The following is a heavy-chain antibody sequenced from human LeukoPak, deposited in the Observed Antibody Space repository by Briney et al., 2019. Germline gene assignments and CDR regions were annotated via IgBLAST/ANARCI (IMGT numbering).Heavy chain of an antibody. Sequence: QPSETLSLTCTVSSGSISGYYWSWVRQAPGKGLEWVSSTSDSDGSTYYADSVKGRFTISRDISKNTLYLQMNSLRAEDTAVYYCAKDTTSGTFDYWGQGTLVTVSS. V-gene: IGHV3-23*01. CDR2: TSDSDGST. CDR3: AKDTTSGTFDY. D-gene: IGHD1-1*01. CDR1: SGSISGYY. J-gene: IGHJ4*02.